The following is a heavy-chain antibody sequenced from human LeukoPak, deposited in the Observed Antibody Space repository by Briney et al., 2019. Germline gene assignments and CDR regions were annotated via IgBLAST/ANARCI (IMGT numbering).Heavy chain of an antibody. V-gene: IGHV4-59*02. CDR2: IFYNGAT. CDR3: ARRHDYGDYLGY. Sequence: SETLSLTCTVSGGSASGYYWSWIRQPPGKGLEWIGYIFYNGATKYNPTLESRVTMSVDTSKNQFSLKLSSVTAADTAVYYCARRHDYGDYLGYWGQGTLVTVSS. D-gene: IGHD4-17*01. CDR1: GGSASGYY. J-gene: IGHJ4*02.